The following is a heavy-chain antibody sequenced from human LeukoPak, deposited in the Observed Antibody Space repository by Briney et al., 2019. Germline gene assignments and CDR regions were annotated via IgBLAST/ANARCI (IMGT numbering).Heavy chain of an antibody. CDR2: ISYDGSNK. V-gene: IGHV3-30*18. Sequence: GGPLRLSCAASGFTFSSYGMHWVRQAPGKGLEWVAVISYDGSNKYYADSVKGRFTISRDNSKNTLYLQMNSLRAEDTAVYYCAKDADGYSPYYFDYWGQGTLVTVSS. CDR3: AKDADGYSPYYFDY. D-gene: IGHD5-24*01. CDR1: GFTFSSYG. J-gene: IGHJ4*02.